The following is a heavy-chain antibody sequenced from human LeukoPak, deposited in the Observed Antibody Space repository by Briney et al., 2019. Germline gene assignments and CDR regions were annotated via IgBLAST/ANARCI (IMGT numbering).Heavy chain of an antibody. CDR2: ISYDGTTS. Sequence: GGSLRLSCVASGFTFSSYAIHWVRQAPGKGLDWVAVISYDGTTSYYADSVKGRFTISRDNSINMLYLQLNSPRVEDTAVYYCASERMGDGYNGYWGQGTLVTVSS. D-gene: IGHD5-24*01. V-gene: IGHV3-30*04. CDR3: ASERMGDGYNGY. J-gene: IGHJ4*02. CDR1: GFTFSSYA.